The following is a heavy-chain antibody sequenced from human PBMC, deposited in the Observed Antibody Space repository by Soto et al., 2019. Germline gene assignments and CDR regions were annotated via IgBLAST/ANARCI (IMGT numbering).Heavy chain of an antibody. V-gene: IGHV1-3*01. Sequence: ASVKVSCKASRYTFTSYAINWVRQAPGQGLEWMGWINGASGSTKYSQKFQDRVAITRDTSASTAYLELSSLTSEDTAVYYCARGGSGSYSHWFDPWGQRTLVTVSS. CDR1: RYTFTSYA. CDR3: ARGGSGSYSHWFDP. CDR2: INGASGST. J-gene: IGHJ5*02. D-gene: IGHD1-26*01.